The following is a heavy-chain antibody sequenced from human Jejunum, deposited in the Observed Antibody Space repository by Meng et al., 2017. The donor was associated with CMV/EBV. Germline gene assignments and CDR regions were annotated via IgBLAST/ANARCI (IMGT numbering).Heavy chain of an antibody. V-gene: IGHV4-4*02. CDR1: GGSIRNEQW. J-gene: IGHJ4*02. D-gene: IGHD4-17*01. CDR3: TTLYGDSIS. CDR2: IYHSGRT. Sequence: KRQDAGSGLLMPAGTLSLACDVSGGSIRNEQWWSWVRQAPGKGLEWIGEIYHSGRTNYNPSVKSRVSMSVDKSQNHFSLRLSSVTAADTAVYYCTTLYGDSISWGQGTLVTVSS.